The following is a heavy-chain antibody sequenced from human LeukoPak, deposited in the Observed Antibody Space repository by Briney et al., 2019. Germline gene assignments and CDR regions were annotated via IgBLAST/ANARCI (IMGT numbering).Heavy chain of an antibody. D-gene: IGHD3-9*01. CDR2: INTSTGNP. Sequence: ASVKVSCKASGYTFTSYAMNWVRQAPGQGLEWMGWINTSTGNPTYAQGFTGRFVFSLDTSVSTAYLQISSLKAEDTAVYYCALRYYDILTGYPVGEYYFDYWGQGTLVTVSS. V-gene: IGHV7-4-1*02. CDR3: ALRYYDILTGYPVGEYYFDY. CDR1: GYTFTSYA. J-gene: IGHJ4*02.